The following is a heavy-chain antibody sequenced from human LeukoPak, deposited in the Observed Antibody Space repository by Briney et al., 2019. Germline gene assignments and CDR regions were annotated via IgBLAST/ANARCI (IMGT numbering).Heavy chain of an antibody. CDR3: ARSGRYYYDSSGYHFDPFHY. V-gene: IGHV5-51*01. D-gene: IGHD3-22*01. J-gene: IGHJ4*02. CDR2: IYPGDSAT. Sequence: GESLKISCKGSGYGFTSYWIGWVRQMPGKGLELMGIIYPGDSATTYSPSFQGQVSISADKSITTAYLQWSSLKASDTAMYFCARSGRYYYDSSGYHFDPFHYWGQGTLVTVSS. CDR1: GYGFTSYW.